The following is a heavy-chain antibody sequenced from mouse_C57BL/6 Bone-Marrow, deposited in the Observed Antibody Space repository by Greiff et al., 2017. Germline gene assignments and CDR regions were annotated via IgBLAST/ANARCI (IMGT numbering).Heavy chain of an antibody. CDR2: IDPSDSYT. J-gene: IGHJ1*03. CDR1: GYTFTSYW. CDR3: ARGNYVNWYFDV. D-gene: IGHD2-1*01. Sequence: VQLQQSGAELVMPGASVKLSCKASGYTFTSYWMHWVKQRPGQGLEWIGEIDPSDSYTNYNQKFKGKSTLTVDKSSSTADMQLSSLTSEDSAVYYCARGNYVNWYFDVWGTGTTVTVSS. V-gene: IGHV1-69*01.